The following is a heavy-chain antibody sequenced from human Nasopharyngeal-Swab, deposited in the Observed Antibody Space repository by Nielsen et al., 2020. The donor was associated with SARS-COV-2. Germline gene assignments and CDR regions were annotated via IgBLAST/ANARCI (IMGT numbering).Heavy chain of an antibody. CDR1: GFPINSFA. V-gene: IGHV3-30-3*01. Sequence: GESLKISCAASGFPINSFAMHWVRQAPGKGLEWVAVISYDVNNKYYADSVKGRFTISRDNSKNTVYLQMNSLRPEDTAFYYCARDVASGFGELFPLLRGLDIWGHGTTVTVSS. CDR2: ISYDVNNK. CDR3: ARDVASGFGELFPLLRGLDI. D-gene: IGHD3-10*01. J-gene: IGHJ6*02.